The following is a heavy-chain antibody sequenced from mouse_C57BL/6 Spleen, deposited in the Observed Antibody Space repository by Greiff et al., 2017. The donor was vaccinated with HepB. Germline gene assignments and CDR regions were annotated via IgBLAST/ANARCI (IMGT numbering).Heavy chain of an antibody. V-gene: IGHV1-69*01. Sequence: QVQLKQPGAELVMPGASVKLSCKASGYTFTSYWMHWVKQRPGQGLEWIGEIDPSDSYTNYNQKFKGKSTLTVHKSSSTAYMQLSSLTSEDSAVYYCARLYGSSNYAMDYWGQGTSVTVSS. CDR2: IDPSDSYT. D-gene: IGHD1-1*01. CDR3: ARLYGSSNYAMDY. J-gene: IGHJ4*01. CDR1: GYTFTSYW.